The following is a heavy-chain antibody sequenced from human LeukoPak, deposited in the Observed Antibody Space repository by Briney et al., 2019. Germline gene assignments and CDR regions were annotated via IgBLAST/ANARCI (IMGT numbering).Heavy chain of an antibody. J-gene: IGHJ3*02. CDR2: IRYDGSNK. CDR3: ARDRIPTVTTWTDI. V-gene: IGHV3-30*02. Sequence: PGGSLRLSCAASGFTFSSYGMHWVRQAPGKGLEWVAFIRYDGSNKYYADSVKGRFTISRDNSKNTLYLQMNSLRAEDTAVYYCARDRIPTVTTWTDIWGQGTMVTVSS. D-gene: IGHD4-17*01. CDR1: GFTFSSYG.